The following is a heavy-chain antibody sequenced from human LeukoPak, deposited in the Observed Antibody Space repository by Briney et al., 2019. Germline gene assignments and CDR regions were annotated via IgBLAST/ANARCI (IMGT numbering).Heavy chain of an antibody. CDR1: GFTFSSYA. CDR3: AKEGRIAAGTGDYFDY. Sequence: GGSLRLSCAASGFTFSSYAMSWVRQAPGKGLEGVSGISANGDTTRYADSVKGRFTISRDNAKNTVLLQMNSLRADDTAVYYCAKEGRIAAGTGDYFDYWGQGTLVTVSS. CDR2: ISANGDTT. V-gene: IGHV3-23*01. D-gene: IGHD6-13*01. J-gene: IGHJ4*02.